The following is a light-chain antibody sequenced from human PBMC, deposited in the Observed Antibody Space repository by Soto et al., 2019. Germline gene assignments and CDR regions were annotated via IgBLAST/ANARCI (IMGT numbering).Light chain of an antibody. V-gene: IGLV2-14*01. J-gene: IGLJ2*01. CDR2: DVS. CDR3: SSYTSSSTLVV. CDR1: SSDVGGYNY. Sequence: QSVLTQPASVSGSPGQSITISCTGTSSDVGGYNYVSWYQQHPGKAPKLMIYDVSHRPSVVSNRFAGSQSGNTASLTISGLQAEDEADYSCSSYTSSSTLVVFGGGTQRTVL.